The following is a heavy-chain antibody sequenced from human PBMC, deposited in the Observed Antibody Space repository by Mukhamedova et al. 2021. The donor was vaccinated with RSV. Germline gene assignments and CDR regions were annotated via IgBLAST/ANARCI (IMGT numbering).Heavy chain of an antibody. D-gene: IGHD2-8*02. CDR2: GTT. V-gene: IGHV4-59*01. CDR3: AREAHGTGGPYYPYYFDS. Sequence: GTTNYNPSLKSRLTISVDTSKNQYSLKLSAVTAADTAVYYCAREAHGTGGPYYPYYFDSCSQGTLVTVSS. J-gene: IGHJ4*02.